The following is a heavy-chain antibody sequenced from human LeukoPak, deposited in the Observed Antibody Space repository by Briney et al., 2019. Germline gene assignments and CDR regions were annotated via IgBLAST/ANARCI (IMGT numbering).Heavy chain of an antibody. Sequence: PGASLRLSCAASGFIYSNYAMSWVRQAPGKGGEGVTSIGGRDGGTYYGVSERARFTASRDDPKNTLYLQINTMKVEDTAVYYCAKWGEYDILTGYYDSDYWGHGTLVTVSS. CDR1: GFIYSNYA. CDR2: IGGRDGGT. J-gene: IGHJ4*01. V-gene: IGHV3-23*01. D-gene: IGHD3-9*01. CDR3: AKWGEYDILTGYYDSDY.